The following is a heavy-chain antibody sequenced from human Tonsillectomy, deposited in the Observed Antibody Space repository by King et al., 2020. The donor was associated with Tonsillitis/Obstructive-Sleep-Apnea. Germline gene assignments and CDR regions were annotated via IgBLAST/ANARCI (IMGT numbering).Heavy chain of an antibody. D-gene: IGHD3-10*01. CDR2: ISSSGTTI. V-gene: IGHV3-48*03. CDR1: GFSFSSYE. Sequence: VQLVESGGGLVQPGGSLRLSCAASGFSFSSYEMNWVRQAPGKGLEWVSYISSSGTTIYYADSVKGRFTISRDNAKNSLYLQMNSLRAEVTAVYYCARDRGGSFRPQFGMDVWGQGTTVTVSS. J-gene: IGHJ6*02. CDR3: ARDRGGSFRPQFGMDV.